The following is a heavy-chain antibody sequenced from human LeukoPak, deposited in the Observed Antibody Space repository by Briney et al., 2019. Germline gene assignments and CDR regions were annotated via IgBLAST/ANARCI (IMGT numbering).Heavy chain of an antibody. Sequence: PGRSLRLSCAASGLTFDDYAMHWVRHAPGKGLEWVSGISWNSGSIGYADSVKGRFTISRDNAKNSLYLQMNSLRAEDTALYYCAKDTGYYYDSSGIDYWGQGTLVTVSS. CDR1: GLTFDDYA. J-gene: IGHJ4*02. D-gene: IGHD3-22*01. V-gene: IGHV3-9*01. CDR2: ISWNSGSI. CDR3: AKDTGYYYDSSGIDY.